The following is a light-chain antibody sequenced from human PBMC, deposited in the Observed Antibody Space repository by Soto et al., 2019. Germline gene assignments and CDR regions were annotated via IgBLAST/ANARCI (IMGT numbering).Light chain of an antibody. CDR2: EAS. Sequence: QSALTQPASVSGSPGQSITISCTGTSSNVGSYILVSWYQQHPGKAPKLMIYEASKRPSGVSNRFSGSNSGNTASLTISGLQSEDEADYYCCSYAGSSTYVFGGGTKVTVI. J-gene: IGLJ2*01. V-gene: IGLV2-23*01. CDR3: CSYAGSSTYV. CDR1: SSNVGSYIL.